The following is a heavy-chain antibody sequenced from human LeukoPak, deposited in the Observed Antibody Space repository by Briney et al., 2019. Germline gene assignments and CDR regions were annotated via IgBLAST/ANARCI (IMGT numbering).Heavy chain of an antibody. CDR2: INHCGST. J-gene: IGHJ6*03. CDR3: ARGRHSSGWRYYYYYMDV. Sequence: SETLSLTCGVYGRSFSCYYWSWIRQPPGKGLEWIGEINHCGSTNYNPSLKSRVTISVDTSKNQFSLKLSSVSAADTAVYYCARGRHSSGWRYYYYYMDVWGKGTTVTVSS. V-gene: IGHV4-34*01. D-gene: IGHD6-19*01. CDR1: GRSFSCYY.